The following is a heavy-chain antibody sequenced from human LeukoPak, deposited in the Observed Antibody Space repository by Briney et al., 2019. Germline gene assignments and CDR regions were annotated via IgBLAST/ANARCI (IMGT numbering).Heavy chain of an antibody. CDR1: GFTFSSYA. Sequence: GGSLRLSCAASGFTFSSYAMSWVRQAPGKGLEWVSSISGSGTNTDYADSEKGRFTISRDNSKNTVNVQMNSLRAEDTAVYYCAKATSPVHSRNWFDSWGQGTLVTVSS. J-gene: IGHJ5*01. CDR3: AKATSPVHSRNWFDS. D-gene: IGHD6-13*01. CDR2: ISGSGTNT. V-gene: IGHV3-23*01.